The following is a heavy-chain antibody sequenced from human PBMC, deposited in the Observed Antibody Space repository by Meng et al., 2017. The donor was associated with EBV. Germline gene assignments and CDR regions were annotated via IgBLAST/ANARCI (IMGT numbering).Heavy chain of an antibody. J-gene: IGHJ5*02. D-gene: IGHD6-19*01. V-gene: IGHV4-39*01. Sequence: QLQVRASGRGQVKPSDTLSPTCTVSGDSSSSFYHWGWIRQPPGSGLEWIGSVHYTGSTYYSPSLKSRVTVSVDTSKNQFSLRLTSVTAADTAVYYCARPFPSWQAPRLDPFGAWGQGTLVTVSS. CDR1: GDSSSSFYH. CDR2: VHYTGST. CDR3: ARPFPSWQAPRLDPFGA.